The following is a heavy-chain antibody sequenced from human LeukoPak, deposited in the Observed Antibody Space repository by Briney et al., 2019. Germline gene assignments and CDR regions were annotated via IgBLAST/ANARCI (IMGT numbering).Heavy chain of an antibody. CDR3: ARGGGMATIGDYFDY. V-gene: IGHV5-51*01. Sequence: GESLKISCKGSGYSFTSHWIGWVRQMPGKGLEWMGIIYPGDSDTRYSPSFQGQVTISADKSISTAYLQWSSLKASDTAMYYCARGGGMATIGDYFDYWGQGTLVTVSS. CDR1: GYSFTSHW. CDR2: IYPGDSDT. D-gene: IGHD5-24*01. J-gene: IGHJ4*02.